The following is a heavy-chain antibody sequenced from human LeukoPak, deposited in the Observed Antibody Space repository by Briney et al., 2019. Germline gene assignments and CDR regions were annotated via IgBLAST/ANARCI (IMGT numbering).Heavy chain of an antibody. J-gene: IGHJ4*02. D-gene: IGHD5-24*01. CDR3: AKGNQRWLQSGYYFDY. Sequence: QPGGSLRLSCAASGFTFSSYAMSWVRQAPGKGLEWVSGISGSGGSTYYADSVKGRFTISRDNSKNTLYLQVNSLRAEDTAVYYCAKGNQRWLQSGYYFDYWGQGTLVTVSS. CDR1: GFTFSSYA. CDR2: ISGSGGST. V-gene: IGHV3-23*01.